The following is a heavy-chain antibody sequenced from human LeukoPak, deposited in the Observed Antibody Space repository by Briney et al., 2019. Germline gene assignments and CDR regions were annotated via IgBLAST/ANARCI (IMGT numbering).Heavy chain of an antibody. CDR3: AREGWGYGSGGAFDY. CDR1: GGSISSYY. D-gene: IGHD3-10*01. V-gene: IGHV4-59*01. J-gene: IGHJ4*02. CDR2: IYYSGST. Sequence: PSETLSLTCTVSGGSISSYYWSWIRQPPGKGLEWIGYIYYSGSTNYNPSLKSRVTISVDTYKNQFALKLSSVTAADTAVYYCAREGWGYGSGGAFDYWGQGTLVTVSS.